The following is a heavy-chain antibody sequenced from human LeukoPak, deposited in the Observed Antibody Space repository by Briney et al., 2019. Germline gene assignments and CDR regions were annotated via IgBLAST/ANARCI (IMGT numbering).Heavy chain of an antibody. D-gene: IGHD4-17*01. CDR1: GGSISSGGYC. CDR2: IYYSGST. J-gene: IGHJ5*02. V-gene: IGHV4-31*03. Sequence: SQTLSLTCTVSGGSISSGGYCWSWIRQHPGKGLEWIGYIYYSGSTYYNPSLKSRVTISVDTSKNQFSLKLSSVTAADTAVYYCASGLTTVVIPTWGQGTLVTVSS. CDR3: ASGLTTVVIPT.